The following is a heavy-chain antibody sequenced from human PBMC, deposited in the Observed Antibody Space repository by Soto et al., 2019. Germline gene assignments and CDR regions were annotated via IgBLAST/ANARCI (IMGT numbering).Heavy chain of an antibody. CDR3: AHSTDTPMADAFDI. Sequence: QITLKESGPTLVKPTQTLTLTCTFSGFSLSSNGVGVGWIRQPPGKALEWLALIYWDDDKRYSPSLKSRVTITKDTSKNQVVRTLTNMDPVDTATYYCAHSTDTPMADAFDISFQGTMVIVSS. CDR2: IYWDDDK. J-gene: IGHJ3*02. V-gene: IGHV2-5*02. D-gene: IGHD5-18*01. CDR1: GFSLSSNGVG.